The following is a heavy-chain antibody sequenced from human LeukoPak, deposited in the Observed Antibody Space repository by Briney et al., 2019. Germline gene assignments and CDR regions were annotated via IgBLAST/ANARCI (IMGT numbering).Heavy chain of an antibody. D-gene: IGHD1-26*01. CDR2: ISYDGTNK. J-gene: IGHJ4*02. CDR1: GFTFSTYT. Sequence: PGGSLRLSCAASGFTFSTYTMHWVRQAPDKGLEWVAVISYDGTNKYYADSMKGRFTISRDNSQNTLYLQMNSLRVEDTAVYYCARDPPKGAVGVFDYWGQGTLVTVSS. V-gene: IGHV3-30-3*01. CDR3: ARDPPKGAVGVFDY.